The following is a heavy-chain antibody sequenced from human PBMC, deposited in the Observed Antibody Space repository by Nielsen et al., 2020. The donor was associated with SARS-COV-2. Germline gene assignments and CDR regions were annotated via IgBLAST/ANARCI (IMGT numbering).Heavy chain of an antibody. CDR1: GYTFTGYY. V-gene: IGHV1-2*06. Sequence: ASVKVSCKASGYTFTGYYMHWVRQAPGQGLEWMGRINPNSGGTNYAQKFQGRVTMTRDTSISTAYMELSRLRSDDTAVYYCASWEGYCSSTSCAYYGMDVWGQGTTVTVSS. D-gene: IGHD2-2*01. J-gene: IGHJ6*02. CDR3: ASWEGYCSSTSCAYYGMDV. CDR2: INPNSGGT.